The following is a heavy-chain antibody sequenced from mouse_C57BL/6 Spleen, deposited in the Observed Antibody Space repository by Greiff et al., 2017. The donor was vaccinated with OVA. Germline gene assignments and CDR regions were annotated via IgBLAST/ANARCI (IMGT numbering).Heavy chain of an antibody. CDR1: GYTFTSYW. J-gene: IGHJ4*01. V-gene: IGHV1-74*01. CDR3: AIYRGYAMDY. Sequence: QVHVKQPGAELVKPGASVKVSCKASGYTFTSYWMHWVKQRPGQGLEWIGRIHPSDSDTNYNQKFKGKATLTVDKSSSTAYMQLSSLTSEDSAVYYCAIYRGYAMDYWGQGTSVTVSS. CDR2: IHPSDSDT.